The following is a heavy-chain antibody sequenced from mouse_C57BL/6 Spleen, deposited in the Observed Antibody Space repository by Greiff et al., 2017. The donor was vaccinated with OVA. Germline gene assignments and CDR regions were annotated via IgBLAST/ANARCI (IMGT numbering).Heavy chain of an antibody. Sequence: VQLQQPGAELVKPGASVKMSCKASGYTFTSYWITWVKQRPGQGLEWLGDIYPGSGSTNYNEKFKSKATLTVDTSSSTAYMQLSSLTSDDSAVYYCARNYYSNYYFDYWGQGTTLTVSS. V-gene: IGHV1-55*01. D-gene: IGHD2-5*01. CDR1: GYTFTSYW. CDR3: ARNYYSNYYFDY. J-gene: IGHJ2*01. CDR2: IYPGSGST.